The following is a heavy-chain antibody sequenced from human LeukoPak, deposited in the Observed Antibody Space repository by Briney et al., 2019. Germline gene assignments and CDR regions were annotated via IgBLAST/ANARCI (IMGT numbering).Heavy chain of an antibody. V-gene: IGHV4-59*12. CDR2: IYYSGST. CDR3: ARDTRGDYWYFDL. J-gene: IGHJ2*01. CDR1: GGSISSYY. D-gene: IGHD1-26*01. Sequence: SETLSLTCTVSGGSISSYYWSWIRQPPGKGLEWIGYIYYSGSTNYNPSLKSRVTMSVDTSKNQFSLKLSSVTAADTAVYYCARDTRGDYWYFDLWGRGTLVTVSS.